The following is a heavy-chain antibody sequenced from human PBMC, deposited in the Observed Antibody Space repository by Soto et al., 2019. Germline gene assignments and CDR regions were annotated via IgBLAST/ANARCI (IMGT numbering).Heavy chain of an antibody. D-gene: IGHD6-13*01. J-gene: IGHJ4*02. CDR1: GFTFSSYC. Sequence: GGSLRLSCAASGFTFSSYCMHWVRQAPGKGLEWVAVISYDGSNKYYADSVKGRFTISRDNSKNTLYLQMNSLRAEDTAVYYCAKDTIAAAGFDYWGQGTLVTVSS. CDR2: ISYDGSNK. V-gene: IGHV3-30*18. CDR3: AKDTIAAAGFDY.